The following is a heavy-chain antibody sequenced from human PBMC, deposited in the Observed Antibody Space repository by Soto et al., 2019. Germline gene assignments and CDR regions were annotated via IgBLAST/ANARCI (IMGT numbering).Heavy chain of an antibody. D-gene: IGHD1-26*01. CDR1: GYTFTSYG. J-gene: IGHJ5*02. CDR3: ARIFIVGATRVWFDP. CDR2: ISAYNGNT. Sequence: ASVKVSCKASGYTFTSYGISWVRQVPGQGLERMGWISAYNGNTNYAQKLQGRVTMTTDTSTSTAYIELRSLRSDDTAVYYCARIFIVGATRVWFDPWGQGTLVTVSS. V-gene: IGHV1-18*01.